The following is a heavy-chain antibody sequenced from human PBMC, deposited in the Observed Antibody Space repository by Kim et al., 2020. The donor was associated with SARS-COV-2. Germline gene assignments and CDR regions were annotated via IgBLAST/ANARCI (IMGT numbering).Heavy chain of an antibody. CDR3: AKARTVGYDFWSGYPWGFDP. CDR1: GFTFDDYA. V-gene: IGHV3-43*02. Sequence: GGSLRLSCAASGFTFDDYAMHWVRQAPGKGLEWVSLISGDGGSTYYADSVKGRFTISRDNSKNSLYLQMNSLRTEDTALYYCAKARTVGYDFWSGYPWGFDPWGRGTLVTVSS. D-gene: IGHD3-3*01. J-gene: IGHJ5*02. CDR2: ISGDGGST.